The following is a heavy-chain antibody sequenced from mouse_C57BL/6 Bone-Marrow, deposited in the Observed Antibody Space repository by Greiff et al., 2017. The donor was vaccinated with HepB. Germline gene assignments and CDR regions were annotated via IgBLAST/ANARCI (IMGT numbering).Heavy chain of an antibody. CDR1: GYSITSDY. Sequence: EVHLVESGPGLAKPSQTLSLTCSVTGYSITSDYWNWIRKFPGNKLEYMGYISYSGSTYYNPSLKSRISITRDTSKNQYYLQLNSVTTEDTATYYCASLLLRSPGGFAYWGQGTLVTVSA. CDR2: ISYSGST. J-gene: IGHJ3*01. CDR3: ASLLLRSPGGFAY. D-gene: IGHD1-1*01. V-gene: IGHV3-8*01.